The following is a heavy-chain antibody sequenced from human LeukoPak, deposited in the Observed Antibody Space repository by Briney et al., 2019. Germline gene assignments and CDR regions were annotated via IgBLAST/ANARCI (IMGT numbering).Heavy chain of an antibody. CDR2: ISSSGSTI. Sequence: GGSLRLSCAASEFTFSSYEMNWVRQAPGKGLEWVSYISSSGSTIYYADSVKGRFTISRDNAKNSLYLQMNSLRAEDTAVYYCARDLLGYQLPNYYGSGSFDYWGQGTLVTVSS. J-gene: IGHJ4*02. CDR3: ARDLLGYQLPNYYGSGSFDY. CDR1: EFTFSSYE. V-gene: IGHV3-48*03. D-gene: IGHD3-10*01.